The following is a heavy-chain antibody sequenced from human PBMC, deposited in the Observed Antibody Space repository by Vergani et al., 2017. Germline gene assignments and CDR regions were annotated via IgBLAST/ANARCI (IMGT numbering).Heavy chain of an antibody. CDR1: SFQLGDYG. D-gene: IGHD5-24*01. CDR3: ARETRDTPSSLDY. J-gene: IGHJ4*02. CDR2: TWYEGNNN. Sequence: QVQLVESGGGVVQPGRSLRLSCTPSSFQLGDYGMHWVRQAPGRGLEWVSVTWYEGNNNYYADSVKGRFTIPKDISKNTLYLQMNSLGGDDTAVYYCARETRDTPSSLDYWGQGTLVTVSS. V-gene: IGHV3-33*01.